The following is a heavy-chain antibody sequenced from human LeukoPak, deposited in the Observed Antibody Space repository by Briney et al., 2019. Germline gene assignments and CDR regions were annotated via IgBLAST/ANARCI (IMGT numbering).Heavy chain of an antibody. V-gene: IGHV3-21*01. CDR1: GFTFSSYS. CDR3: ARENRAAAGTFDY. Sequence: AGGSLRLSCAASGFTFSSYSMNWVRQAPGKGLEWVSSISSSSSYIYYADSVKGRFTISRDNAKNSLYLQTNSLRAEDTAVYYCARENRAAAGTFDYWGQGTLVTVSS. J-gene: IGHJ4*02. CDR2: ISSSSSYI. D-gene: IGHD6-13*01.